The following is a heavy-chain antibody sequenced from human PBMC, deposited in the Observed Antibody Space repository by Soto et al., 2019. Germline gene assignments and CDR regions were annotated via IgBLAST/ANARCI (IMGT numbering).Heavy chain of an antibody. J-gene: IGHJ6*02. Sequence: QVQLVESGGGVVQPERSLRLSCAASGFTFNNYGVHWVRQAPGKGLERVADISYDGSNKYYADSVKGRFTISRDNSKNTLFLQMNSLRAEDTAVYYCAKDVVVTAGYFNYYGMDVWGQGTTVTVSS. V-gene: IGHV3-30*18. D-gene: IGHD2-15*01. CDR3: AKDVVVTAGYFNYYGMDV. CDR1: GFTFNNYG. CDR2: ISYDGSNK.